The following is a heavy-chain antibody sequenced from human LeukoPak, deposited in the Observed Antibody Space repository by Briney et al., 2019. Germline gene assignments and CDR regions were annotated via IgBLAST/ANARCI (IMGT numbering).Heavy chain of an antibody. CDR2: MNPNSGNT. CDR1: GYTFTSYD. Sequence: ASVKVSCKASGYTFTSYDINWVRQATGQGLEWMGWMNPNSGNTGYAQKFQGRVIMTRDKSKSTAYMELSSLTSDDTVVYYCVREINGSPTVDAFDMWGQGTMVTVSS. D-gene: IGHD1-26*01. V-gene: IGHV1-8*01. CDR3: VREINGSPTVDAFDM. J-gene: IGHJ3*02.